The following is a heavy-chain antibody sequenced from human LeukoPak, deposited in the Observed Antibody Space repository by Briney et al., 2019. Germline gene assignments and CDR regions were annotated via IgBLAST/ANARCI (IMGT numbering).Heavy chain of an antibody. CDR3: AKKGGYSSGWPPYYYYYYMDV. CDR2: ISGLAGST. D-gene: IGHD6-19*01. V-gene: IGHV3-23*01. J-gene: IGHJ6*03. Sequence: GGSLRLSCAASGLTFSNYGMGWVRQAPGKGLEWVPTISGLAGSTYYADSAKGRFTISRDNSKNTLYLQMNSLRAEDTAVYYCAKKGGYSSGWPPYYYYYYMDVWGKGTTVTVSS. CDR1: GLTFSNYG.